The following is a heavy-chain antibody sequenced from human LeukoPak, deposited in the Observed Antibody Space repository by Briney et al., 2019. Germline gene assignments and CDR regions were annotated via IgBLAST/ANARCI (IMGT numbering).Heavy chain of an antibody. CDR2: LSGSGGNT. CDR1: GFTVGNNY. V-gene: IGHV3-23*01. J-gene: IGHJ4*02. Sequence: PGVSLRLSCAASGFTVGNNYMNWVRHAPGKGLKWMSALSGSGGNTYYAYSVKVRFTISRDNSKNTLDLQMNSLRAEDTAVYYCAKAPTRAVRRVITYWGQGTLVTVPS. D-gene: IGHD3-10*01. CDR3: AKAPTRAVRRVITY.